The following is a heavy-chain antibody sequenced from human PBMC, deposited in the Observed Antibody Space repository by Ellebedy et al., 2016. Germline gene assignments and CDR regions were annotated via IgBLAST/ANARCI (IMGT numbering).Heavy chain of an antibody. CDR1: GFTFSDYY. CDR3: VRGYNSFDS. CDR2: SRNKRNRYTT. J-gene: IGHJ4*02. Sequence: GESLKISXAASGFTFSDYYMSWIRQAPGKGLEWVGRSRNKRNRYTTEYAASVKGRFTISRDDSRNLLFLQMNSLNTEDTAVYYCVRGYNSFDSWGQGTLVTVSS. V-gene: IGHV3-72*01. D-gene: IGHD1-1*01.